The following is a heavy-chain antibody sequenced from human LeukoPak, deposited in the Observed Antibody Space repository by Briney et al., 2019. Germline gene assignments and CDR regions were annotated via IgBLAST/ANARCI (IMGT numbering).Heavy chain of an antibody. Sequence: GGTLRLSCAASGFTFTHYGMNWVHQAPGKGLEWVSGIRANGETTYYADSVRGRFTISRDNSRSMVWLQMNSLTAEDTAVYYCGRDLNWGAFDIRGLGTLVTVSS. D-gene: IGHD7-27*01. CDR1: GFTFTHYG. CDR3: GRDLNWGAFDI. CDR2: IRANGETT. J-gene: IGHJ3*02. V-gene: IGHV3-23*01.